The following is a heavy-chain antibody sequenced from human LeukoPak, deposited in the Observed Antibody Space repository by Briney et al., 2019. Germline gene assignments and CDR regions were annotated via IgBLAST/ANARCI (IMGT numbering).Heavy chain of an antibody. D-gene: IGHD1-20*01. CDR1: GFTVSSNY. J-gene: IGHJ4*02. Sequence: GGSLRLSCAASGFTVSSNYMSWVRQAPGKGLEWVSVIYSCGSTYYADSVKGRFTISRDNSKNTLYLQMNSLRAEDTAVYYCARPGEGDNWNPWVVWGQGTLVTVSS. CDR3: ARPGEGDNWNPWVV. CDR2: IYSCGST. V-gene: IGHV3-66*03.